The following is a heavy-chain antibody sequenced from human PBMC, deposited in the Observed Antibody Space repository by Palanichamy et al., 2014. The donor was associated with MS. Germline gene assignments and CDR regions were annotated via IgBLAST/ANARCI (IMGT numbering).Heavy chain of an antibody. J-gene: IGHJ4*02. Sequence: QLQLQESGPGLVKPSETLSLTCTVSGGSISSTTISSSGYYWGWIRQPPGKGLEWIGSIYYSGTTYYNPSLKSRVTISVDTSKNQFSLKLTSVTAADTAVYYCARHSSYYGNFDYWGQGTLVTVSS. CDR1: GGSISSTTISSSGYY. CDR3: ARHSSYYGNFDY. CDR2: IYYSGTT. D-gene: IGHD3-10*01. V-gene: IGHV4-39*01.